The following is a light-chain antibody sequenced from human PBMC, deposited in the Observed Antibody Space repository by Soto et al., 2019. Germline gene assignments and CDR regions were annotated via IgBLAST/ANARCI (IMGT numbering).Light chain of an antibody. J-gene: IGKJ4*01. CDR1: QGIRSH. V-gene: IGKV1-9*01. Sequence: IQLTQSPSSLSASVGDRVTITCRASQGIRSHLGWYQQKPGKAPKLLIYAASTLQSGVPSRFSGSGSGTDFTLTISSLQSEDFATYYCQQLNSYSFGGGTKVEIK. CDR3: QQLNSYS. CDR2: AAS.